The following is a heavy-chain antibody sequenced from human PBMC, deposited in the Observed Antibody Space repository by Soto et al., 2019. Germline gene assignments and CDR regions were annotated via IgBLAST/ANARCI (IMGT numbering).Heavy chain of an antibody. V-gene: IGHV1-8*01. CDR2: MNPNSGNT. Sequence: ASVKVSCKASGYTFTSYGINWVRQATGQGLEWMGWMNPNSGNTGYAQKFQGRVTMTRNTSISTAYMELSSLRSEDTAVYYCARGLKKRDIVVVPAARYYYYYMDVWGKGTTVTVSS. CDR1: GYTFTSYG. D-gene: IGHD2-2*01. J-gene: IGHJ6*03. CDR3: ARGLKKRDIVVVPAARYYYYYMDV.